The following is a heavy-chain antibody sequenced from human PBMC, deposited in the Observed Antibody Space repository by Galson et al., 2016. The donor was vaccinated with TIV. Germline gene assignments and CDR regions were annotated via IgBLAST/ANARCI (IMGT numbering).Heavy chain of an antibody. CDR2: INPNSGDT. V-gene: IGHV1-2*06. CDR3: ASGVDGFRY. Sequence: SVKVSCKASGYMFTGYHLRWVRQAPGQGPEWMGRINPNSGDTDFAQKFQGRVTMTRDTSISTAYIELRRLTFADTAVYFCASGVDGFRYWGQGTLVTVSS. D-gene: IGHD5-24*01. CDR1: GYMFTGYH. J-gene: IGHJ4*02.